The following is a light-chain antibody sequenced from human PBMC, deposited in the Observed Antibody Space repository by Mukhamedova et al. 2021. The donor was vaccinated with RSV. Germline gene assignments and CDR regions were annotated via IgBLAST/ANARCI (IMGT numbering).Light chain of an antibody. CDR3: SSYMSSTVV. J-gene: IGLJ2*01. V-gene: IGLV2-14*01. Sequence: KLIIYGVTSRPSGVSNRFSGSKSGNTASLTISGLHAEDEGDYYCSSYMSSTVVFGGGTKLTVL. CDR2: GVT.